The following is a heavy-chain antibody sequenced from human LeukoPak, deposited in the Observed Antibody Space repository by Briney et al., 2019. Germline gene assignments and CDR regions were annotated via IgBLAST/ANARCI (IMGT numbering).Heavy chain of an antibody. CDR1: GFTFSNYG. V-gene: IGHV3-30*03. J-gene: IGHJ4*02. CDR3: ARVEASGYDYGAFDY. Sequence: PGGSLRLSCAASGFTFSNYGMHWVCQAPGKGLEWVAVISYHGGNKDFADSVKGRFTISRDNSKNTLYLQMNSLRAEDTAVYYCARVEASGYDYGAFDYWGQGTLVTVSS. CDR2: ISYHGGNK. D-gene: IGHD5-12*01.